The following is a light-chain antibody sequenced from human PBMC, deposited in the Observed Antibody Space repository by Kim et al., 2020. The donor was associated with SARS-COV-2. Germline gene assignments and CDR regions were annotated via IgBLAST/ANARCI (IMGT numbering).Light chain of an antibody. CDR2: RAS. Sequence: SPVRGATRPCRASQIISSHYLAWYQQKPGQAPRLLIYRASSRATGIPDRFSGGGSGADFTLTISSLEPEDFAMYYCQQYAKSPRTFGQGTKVDIK. V-gene: IGKV3-20*01. CDR3: QQYAKSPRT. J-gene: IGKJ1*01. CDR1: QIISSHY.